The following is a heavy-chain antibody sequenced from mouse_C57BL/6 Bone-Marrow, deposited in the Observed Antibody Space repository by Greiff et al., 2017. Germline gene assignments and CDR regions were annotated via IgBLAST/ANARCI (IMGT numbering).Heavy chain of an antibody. D-gene: IGHD2-4*01. J-gene: IGHJ4*01. CDR1: GYSFTAYN. Sequence: VKLVESGPELVKPGASVKISCKASGYSFTAYNMNWVKQRPGQGLEWIGRIHPSDSDTNYNQKFKGKATLTVDKSYRTAYMLLRSLPSEYSAFYYSAIGDYYEYRRGAMDYWGQGTAVTVSA. CDR2: IHPSDSDT. CDR3: AIGDYYEYRRGAMDY. V-gene: IGHV1-74*01.